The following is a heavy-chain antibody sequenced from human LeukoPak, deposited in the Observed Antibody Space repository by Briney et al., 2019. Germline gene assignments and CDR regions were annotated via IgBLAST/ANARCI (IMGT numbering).Heavy chain of an antibody. Sequence: PGESLRLSCAASGFTFSSYSMDWVRQAPGKGLEWISYISSASNTIYYADSVKGRFTISRDNAKNSVYLQMNSLRAEDTAMYYCARDGWFGDYHWFDPWGQGTLVTVSS. D-gene: IGHD3-10*01. V-gene: IGHV3-48*01. CDR3: ARDGWFGDYHWFDP. J-gene: IGHJ5*02. CDR2: ISSASNTI. CDR1: GFTFSSYS.